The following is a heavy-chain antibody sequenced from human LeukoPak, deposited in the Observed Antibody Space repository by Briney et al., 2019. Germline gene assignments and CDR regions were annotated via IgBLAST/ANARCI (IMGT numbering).Heavy chain of an antibody. CDR1: GGSFSGYY. V-gene: IGHV4-34*01. Sequence: TSETLSLTCAVYGGSFSGYYRSWIRQPPGKGLEWIGEINHSGSTNYNPSLKSRVTISVDTSKNQFSLKLSSVTAADTAVYYCARGGYSYGSPFDYWGQGTLVTVSS. CDR2: INHSGST. D-gene: IGHD5-18*01. CDR3: ARGGYSYGSPFDY. J-gene: IGHJ4*02.